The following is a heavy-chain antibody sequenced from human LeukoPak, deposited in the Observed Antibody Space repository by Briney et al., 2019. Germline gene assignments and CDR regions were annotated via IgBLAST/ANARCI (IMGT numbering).Heavy chain of an antibody. CDR2: IIPIFGTA. V-gene: IGHV1-69*06. CDR1: GGTFSSYA. CDR3: ARVAAAAGTVDYFDY. D-gene: IGHD6-13*01. Sequence: ASVKVSCKASGGTFSSYAISWVRQAPGQGLEWMGGIIPIFGTANYAQKFQGRVTITADKSTSTAYMELSSLRSEDTAVYNCARVAAAAGTVDYFDYWGQGTLVTVSS. J-gene: IGHJ4*02.